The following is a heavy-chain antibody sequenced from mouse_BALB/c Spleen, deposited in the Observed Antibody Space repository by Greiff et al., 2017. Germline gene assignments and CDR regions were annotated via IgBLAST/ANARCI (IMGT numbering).Heavy chain of an antibody. D-gene: IGHD2-2*01. Sequence: EVKLMESGGGLVKPGGSLKLSCAASGFTFSSYTMSWVRQTPEKRLEWVATISSGGSYTYYPDSVKGRFTISRDNAKNTLYLQMSSLKSEDTAMYYCTTYGYGFAYWGQGTLVTVSA. J-gene: IGHJ3*01. CDR1: GFTFSSYT. CDR3: TTYGYGFAY. CDR2: ISSGGSYT. V-gene: IGHV5-6-4*01.